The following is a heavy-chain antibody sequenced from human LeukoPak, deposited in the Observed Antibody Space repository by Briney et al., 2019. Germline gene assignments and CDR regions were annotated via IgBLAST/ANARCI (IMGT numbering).Heavy chain of an antibody. Sequence: SETLSLTCRVSGGAISSGSHYWGWIRQPPEKGLEWIGSIYHSGSTYYNPSLKSRVTISVDTSKNQFSLKLSSVTAADTAVYYCARQVRNSSAGGNWFDPWGQGTLVTVSS. D-gene: IGHD6-19*01. CDR3: ARQVRNSSAGGNWFDP. V-gene: IGHV4-39*01. CDR2: IYHSGST. CDR1: GGAISSGSHY. J-gene: IGHJ5*02.